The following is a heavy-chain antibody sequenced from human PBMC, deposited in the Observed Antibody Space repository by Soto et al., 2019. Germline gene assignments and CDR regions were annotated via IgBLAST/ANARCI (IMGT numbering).Heavy chain of an antibody. CDR1: GGSISSSSYY. J-gene: IGHJ6*02. V-gene: IGHV4-39*01. Sequence: SETLSLTCTVSGGSISSSSYYWGWIRQPPGKGLEWIGSIYYSGSTYYNPSLKSRVTFSVDTSKNQFSLKLSSVTAADTAVYYCARLPWDILWGGYYYGMDVWGQGTTVTVSS. D-gene: IGHD1-26*01. CDR3: ARLPWDILWGGYYYGMDV. CDR2: IYYSGST.